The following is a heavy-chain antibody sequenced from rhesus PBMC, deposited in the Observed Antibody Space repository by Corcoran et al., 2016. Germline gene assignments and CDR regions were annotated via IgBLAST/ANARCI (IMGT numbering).Heavy chain of an antibody. D-gene: IGHD4-29*01. CDR3: ARTYGSSFLDY. J-gene: IGHJ4*01. CDR2: IYGGSGST. CDR1: GYSLSSGYG. V-gene: IGHV4-127*01. Sequence: QVQLQESGPGLVKPSETLSLTCAVSGYSLSSGYGWGWLRQPPGKGLEWIGQIYGGSGSTYHKPSRKRRVTVSKDTSKNQFSLKLSSVTAADTAVYYCARTYGSSFLDYWGQGVLVTVSS.